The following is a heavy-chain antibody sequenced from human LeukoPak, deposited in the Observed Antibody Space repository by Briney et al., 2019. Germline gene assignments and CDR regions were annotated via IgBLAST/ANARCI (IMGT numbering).Heavy chain of an antibody. D-gene: IGHD6-13*01. Sequence: PGGSLRLSCATSGFIFSTYALSWVRQAPGKGLEWASSISGSGGSTYHADSVKGRFNISRDSSKNTLYLQMNSLRAEDTAIYYCARVIRAAPGKGYFDYWGQETLVTVSS. V-gene: IGHV3-23*01. CDR1: GFIFSTYA. CDR2: ISGSGGST. CDR3: ARVIRAAPGKGYFDY. J-gene: IGHJ4*02.